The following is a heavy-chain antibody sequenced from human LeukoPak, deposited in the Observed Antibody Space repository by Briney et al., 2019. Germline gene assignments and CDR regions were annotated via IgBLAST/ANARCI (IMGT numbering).Heavy chain of an antibody. V-gene: IGHV3-66*01. CDR2: IYSAGNT. D-gene: IGHD3-10*01. Sequence: PGGSLRLSCAASGFTVSSNYMSWVRQAPGTGLEWVSVIYSAGNTYYADSVKVRFTISRDISKNTLYLQMNSLRAEDTAVYYCARGSGMVRGYFQHWGQGTLVTVSS. J-gene: IGHJ1*01. CDR1: GFTVSSNY. CDR3: ARGSGMVRGYFQH.